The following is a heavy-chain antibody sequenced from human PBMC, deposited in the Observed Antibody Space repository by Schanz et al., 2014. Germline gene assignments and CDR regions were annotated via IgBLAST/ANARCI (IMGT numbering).Heavy chain of an antibody. CDR3: ARGGGPEDVFDI. CDR1: RYTFNTYG. Sequence: GPGVKEPGASVKVSCEASRYTFNTYGLNWVRQAPGQGLEWMGWVSGYNGNTNYAQKLQGRVTMTTDTSTSTAYMELSSLRSDDTAVYYCARGGGPEDVFDIWGQGTILTVSS. V-gene: IGHV1-18*01. CDR2: VSGYNGNT. D-gene: IGHD5-12*01. J-gene: IGHJ3*02.